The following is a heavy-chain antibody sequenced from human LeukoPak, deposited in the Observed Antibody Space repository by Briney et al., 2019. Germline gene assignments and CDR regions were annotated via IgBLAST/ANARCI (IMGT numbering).Heavy chain of an antibody. CDR3: AKGGYYGPRYFDL. Sequence: GGSLRLSCAASGFTFSSYAVTWVRQAPGKGQEWVSAISGTGGSTFYADSVKGRFTISRDNSKNTLYLQRNSLRADDTAVYYCAKGGYYGPRYFDLWGRGTLVTVSS. CDR1: GFTFSSYA. V-gene: IGHV3-23*01. J-gene: IGHJ2*01. CDR2: ISGTGGST. D-gene: IGHD3-10*01.